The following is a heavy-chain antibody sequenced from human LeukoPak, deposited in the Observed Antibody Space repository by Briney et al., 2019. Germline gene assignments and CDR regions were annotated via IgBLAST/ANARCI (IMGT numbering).Heavy chain of an antibody. D-gene: IGHD6-19*01. Sequence: EASVKVSCKASGYTFTGYYMHWVRQAPGQGLEWMGWINPNSGGTNYAQKFQGRVTMTRDTSTSTVYMELSSLRSEDTAVYYCARGLFRSGKQSLGIAVAGSLFGYWGQGTLVTVSS. CDR3: ARGLFRSGKQSLGIAVAGSLFGY. J-gene: IGHJ4*02. V-gene: IGHV1-2*02. CDR1: GYTFTGYY. CDR2: INPNSGGT.